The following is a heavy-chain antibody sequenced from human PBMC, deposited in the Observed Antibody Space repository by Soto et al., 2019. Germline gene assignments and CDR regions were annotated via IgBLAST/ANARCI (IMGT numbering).Heavy chain of an antibody. CDR2: IKQDGSEK. CDR1: GFTFSSYW. V-gene: IGHV3-7*01. D-gene: IGHD3-10*02. Sequence: GGSLRLSCAASGFTFSSYWMSWVRQAPGKGLEWVANIKQDGSEKYYVDSVKGRFTISRDNAKNSLYLQMNSLRAEDTAVYYCARGLSSGGNYGPWYYYYYMDVWGKGTTVTVSS. J-gene: IGHJ6*03. CDR3: ARGLSSGGNYGPWYYYYYMDV.